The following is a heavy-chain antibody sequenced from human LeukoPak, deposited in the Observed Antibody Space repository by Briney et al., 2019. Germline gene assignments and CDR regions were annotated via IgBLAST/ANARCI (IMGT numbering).Heavy chain of an antibody. Sequence: NPSETLSLTCAVYGGSFSGYYWSWIRQPPGKGLEWIGEINHSGSTNYNPSLKSRVTISVDTSKNQFSLKLSSVTAADTAVCYCARGRREMATVDWFDPWGQGTLVTVSS. D-gene: IGHD5-24*01. CDR3: ARGRREMATVDWFDP. V-gene: IGHV4-34*01. CDR1: GGSFSGYY. J-gene: IGHJ5*02. CDR2: INHSGST.